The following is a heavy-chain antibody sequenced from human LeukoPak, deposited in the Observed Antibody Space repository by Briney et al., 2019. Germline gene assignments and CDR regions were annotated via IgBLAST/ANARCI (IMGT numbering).Heavy chain of an antibody. CDR3: ARAGWFGADYYYYMDV. Sequence: SETLSLTCTVSGDSISSYYGSWIRQPAGKGLEWIGRIYPSGSTSYNPSLKSRVNMPVDTSKNQSALKLSSVTAAETAVYYCARAGWFGADYYYYMDVWGKGTTVTISS. J-gene: IGHJ6*03. V-gene: IGHV4-4*07. CDR1: GDSISSYY. D-gene: IGHD3-10*01. CDR2: IYPSGST.